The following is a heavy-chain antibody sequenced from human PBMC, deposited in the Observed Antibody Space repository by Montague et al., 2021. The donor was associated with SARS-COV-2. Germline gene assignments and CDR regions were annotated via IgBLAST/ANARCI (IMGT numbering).Heavy chain of an antibody. J-gene: IGHJ6*02. CDR3: ARGEGVMVYVYGMDV. D-gene: IGHD2-8*01. V-gene: IGHV4-31*03. CDR1: GGSISSGGYY. CDR2: IYYSGST. Sequence: TRSLTCTVSGGSISSGGYYWSWIRQHPGKGLEWIGYIYYSGSTNYNQSLKSRLTISVDTSKNQFSLKLSSVTAADTAVYYCARGEGVMVYVYGMDVWGQGTTVTVSS.